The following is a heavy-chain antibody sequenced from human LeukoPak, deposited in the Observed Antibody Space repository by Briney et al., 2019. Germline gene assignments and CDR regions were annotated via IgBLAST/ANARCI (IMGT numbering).Heavy chain of an antibody. Sequence: HPGGSLRLSCEASGFTFSSFHMSWVRQAPGKGLEWVSAISGSGETTYYADSVKGRFTVSRDNSKNTLYVQMDSLRAEDTAVYYCAKRGYTYGGHFDYWGQGALVTVSS. CDR3: AKRGYTYGGHFDY. CDR2: ISGSGETT. CDR1: GFTFSSFH. J-gene: IGHJ4*02. D-gene: IGHD5-18*01. V-gene: IGHV3-23*01.